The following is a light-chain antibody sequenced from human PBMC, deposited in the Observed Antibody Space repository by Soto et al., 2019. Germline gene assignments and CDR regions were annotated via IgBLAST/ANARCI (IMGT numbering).Light chain of an antibody. J-gene: IGKJ2*01. Sequence: DIQVTQSPSSLSASVGDRVTISCRASQSISTYLNWYQHKPGKAPKLLIHAASSLRSGVPPRFSGSGSGTDFTLTISSLQPEDFATYYCQQSYSSPYTFGQGTKVDI. CDR2: AAS. CDR1: QSISTY. CDR3: QQSYSSPYT. V-gene: IGKV1-39*01.